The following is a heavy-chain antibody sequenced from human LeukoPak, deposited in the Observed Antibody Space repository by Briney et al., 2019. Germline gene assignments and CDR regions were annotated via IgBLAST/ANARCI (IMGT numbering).Heavy chain of an antibody. CDR3: AKGGYAFDI. CDR2: ISYDGSNK. J-gene: IGHJ3*02. V-gene: IGHV3-30*18. Sequence: GRSLRLSCAASGFTFSSYGMHWVRQAPGKGLEWVAVISYDGSNKYYADSVKGRFTISRDNSKNTLYLQMNSLRAEDTAVYYCAKGGYAFDIWGQGTMVTVSS. CDR1: GFTFSSYG. D-gene: IGHD3-16*01.